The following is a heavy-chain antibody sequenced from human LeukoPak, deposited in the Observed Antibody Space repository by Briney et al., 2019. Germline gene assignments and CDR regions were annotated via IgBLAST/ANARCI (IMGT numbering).Heavy chain of an antibody. CDR2: IYYCGST. Sequence: PSETLSLTCTVSGGSISSYYWSWIRQPPGKGLECIGYIYYCGSTNYNPSLKSRVTISVDTSKNQFSLKLSSVTAADTAVYYCARRTYFYDSSGYYFDYWGQGTLVTVSS. J-gene: IGHJ4*02. CDR1: GGSISSYY. CDR3: ARRTYFYDSSGYYFDY. D-gene: IGHD3-22*01. V-gene: IGHV4-59*01.